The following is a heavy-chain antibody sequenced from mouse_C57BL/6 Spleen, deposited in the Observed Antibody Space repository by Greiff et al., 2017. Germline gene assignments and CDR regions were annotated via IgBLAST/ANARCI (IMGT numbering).Heavy chain of an antibody. J-gene: IGHJ4*01. CDR3: ARSYDRTMDY. D-gene: IGHD2-12*01. V-gene: IGHV7-3*01. CDR2: IRNKANGYTT. CDR1: GFTFTDYY. Sequence: DVKLQESGGGLVQPGGSLSLSCAASGFTFTDYYMSWVRQPPGKALEWLGFIRNKANGYTTEYSASVKGRFTISRDNSQSILYLQMNALRAEDSATYYCARSYDRTMDYWGQGTSVTVSS.